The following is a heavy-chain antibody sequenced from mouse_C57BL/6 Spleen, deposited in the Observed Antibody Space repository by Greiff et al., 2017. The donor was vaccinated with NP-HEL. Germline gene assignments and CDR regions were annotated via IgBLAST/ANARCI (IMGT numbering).Heavy chain of an antibody. CDR3: ARYHDYYAMDY. CDR2: IRNKANGYTT. Sequence: EVKLVESGGGLVQPGGSLSLSCAASGFTFTDYYMSWVRQPPGKVLEWLGFIRNKANGYTTEYSVSVKGRFTISRAKSQSILYLQMHALRAEDSATYFCARYHDYYAMDYWGQGTSVTVSS. J-gene: IGHJ4*01. V-gene: IGHV7-3*01. CDR1: GFTFTDYY.